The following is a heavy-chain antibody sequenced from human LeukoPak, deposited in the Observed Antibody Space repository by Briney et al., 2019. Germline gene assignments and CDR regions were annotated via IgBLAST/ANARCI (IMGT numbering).Heavy chain of an antibody. V-gene: IGHV1-46*03. CDR2: INPSGGST. J-gene: IGHJ4*02. CDR3: TRAHALQPFDY. Sequence: GASVKVSCKASGYTFTSYYIHRVRQAPGQGLGWMGIINPSGGSTNYAQKFQGRVTMTRDTSTTTVYMELSSLRSDDTAVYYCTRAHALQPFDYWGQGTLVTVSS. CDR1: GYTFTSYY. D-gene: IGHD5-18*01.